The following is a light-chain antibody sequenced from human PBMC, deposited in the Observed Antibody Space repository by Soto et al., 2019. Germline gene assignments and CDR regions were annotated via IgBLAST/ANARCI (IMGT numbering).Light chain of an antibody. V-gene: IGKV3-20*01. CDR3: QQYGSSGT. CDR2: VTS. Sequence: EIVLTQSPATLSSFPGERVTLSCRASQTLSNRLAWYQHKPGQAPRLLIYVTSNRATGIPARFSGSGSGTDYTLTISRLEPEDFAVYYCQQYGSSGTFGGGTKVDIK. J-gene: IGKJ4*02. CDR1: QTLSNR.